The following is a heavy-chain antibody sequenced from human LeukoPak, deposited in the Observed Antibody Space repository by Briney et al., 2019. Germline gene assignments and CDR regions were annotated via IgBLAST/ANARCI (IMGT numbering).Heavy chain of an antibody. V-gene: IGHV3-30-3*01. J-gene: IGHJ4*02. CDR2: ISYDGSNK. CDR3: ARDRNMVFLRSGYPRGYFDY. D-gene: IGHD5-12*01. CDR1: GFTFSSYA. Sequence: GGSLRLSCAASGFTFSSYAMHWVRQAPGKGLEWVAVISYDGSNKYYADSVKGRFTISRDNSKNTLYLQMNSLRAEDTAVYYCARDRNMVFLRSGYPRGYFDYWGQGTLVTVSS.